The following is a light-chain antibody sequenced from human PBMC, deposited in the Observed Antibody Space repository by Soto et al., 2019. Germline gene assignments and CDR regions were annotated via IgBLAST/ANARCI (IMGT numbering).Light chain of an antibody. CDR1: QGISSY. CDR2: AAS. CDR3: QQLNSYPVFT. J-gene: IGKJ3*01. Sequence: DIKLTQSPSFLSASVGDRVTITCRSSQGISSYLAWYQQKPGKAPKLLIYAASTLQSGVPSRFSGSGSGTEFTLTISSLQPEDFATYYCQQLNSYPVFTFGPGTKVDIK. V-gene: IGKV1-9*01.